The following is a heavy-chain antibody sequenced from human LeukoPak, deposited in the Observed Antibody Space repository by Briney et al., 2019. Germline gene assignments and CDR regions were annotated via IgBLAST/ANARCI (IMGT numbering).Heavy chain of an antibody. CDR3: TGSSKRSCSGEKCHSDYYYYGMDI. J-gene: IGHJ6*04. V-gene: IGHV3-73*01. CDR1: GFSFSGSA. CDR2: IKSKSNSYAP. D-gene: IGHD2-15*01. Sequence: HPGGPLRLSCAASGFSFSGSAMHGVRQASGRGLEWLGRIKSKSNSYAPAYAASVNGRFTISRDDSKSTAYLQMDSLKAEDTAVYYCTGSSKRSCSGEKCHSDYYYYGMDIWGKGTTVTVSS.